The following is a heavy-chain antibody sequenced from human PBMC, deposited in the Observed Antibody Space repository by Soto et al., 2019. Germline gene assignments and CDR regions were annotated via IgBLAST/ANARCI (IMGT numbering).Heavy chain of an antibody. CDR2: ISYDGSNK. Sequence: QVQLVESGGGVVQPGRSLRLSCAASGFTFSSYGMHWVRQAPGKGLEWVAVISYDGSNKYYADSVKGRFTISRDNSKNTLYLQMNSLRAEDTAVYYCAKDLPSDYWGQGTLVTVSS. CDR3: AKDLPSDY. CDR1: GFTFSSYG. V-gene: IGHV3-30*18. J-gene: IGHJ4*02.